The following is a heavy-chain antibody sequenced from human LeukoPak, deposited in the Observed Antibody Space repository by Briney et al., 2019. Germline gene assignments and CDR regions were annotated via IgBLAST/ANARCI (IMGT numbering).Heavy chain of an antibody. CDR1: GFTFSSYA. D-gene: IGHD3-16*01. Sequence: GGSLRLSCAASGFTFSSYAMHWVRQAPGKGLEWVAVISYDGSNKYYADSVKGRFTISRDNSKNTLYLQMNSLRAEDTAVFYCAKDMGGSYGYFDYWGQGTLATVSS. J-gene: IGHJ4*02. CDR2: ISYDGSNK. V-gene: IGHV3-30*04. CDR3: AKDMGGSYGYFDY.